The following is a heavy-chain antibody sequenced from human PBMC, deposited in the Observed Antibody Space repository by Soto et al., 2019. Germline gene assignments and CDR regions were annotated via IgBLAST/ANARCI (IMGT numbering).Heavy chain of an antibody. CDR3: ARDPSYSDP. CDR2: INSDGSST. D-gene: IGHD2-15*01. V-gene: IGHV3-74*01. CDR1: GFTFSNYW. Sequence: EEQLLESGGDLVQPGGSLRLSCVASGFTFSNYWMYWVRQAPGKGLVWVSSINSDGSSTRYADSVKGRFTISRDNAKNTLYLQMNSLRAEDTAVYYCARDPSYSDPWGQGTLVTVSS. J-gene: IGHJ5*02.